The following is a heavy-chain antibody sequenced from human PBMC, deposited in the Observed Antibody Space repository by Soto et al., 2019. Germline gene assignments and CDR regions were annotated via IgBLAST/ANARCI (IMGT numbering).Heavy chain of an antibody. D-gene: IGHD2-15*01. V-gene: IGHV3-74*01. Sequence: PGGSLSLSCAASGFTLSTYWMHWVRQVPGKGLVWVSRISSGGTYTNYAESVKGRFTISRDSARNTLFLQMNYLTGEDTAVYYCARTFVDGMAGFGPWGQGTLVTVSS. J-gene: IGHJ5*02. CDR1: GFTLSTYW. CDR3: ARTFVDGMAGFGP. CDR2: ISSGGTYT.